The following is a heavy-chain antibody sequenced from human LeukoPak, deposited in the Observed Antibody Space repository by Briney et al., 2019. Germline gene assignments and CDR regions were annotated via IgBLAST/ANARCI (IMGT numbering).Heavy chain of an antibody. V-gene: IGHV1-24*01. CDR1: GYTLTELS. Sequence: ASVKVSRKVSGYTLTELSMHWVRQAPGKGLEWMGGFDPEDGETIYAQKFQGRVTMTEDTSTDTAYMELSSLRSEDTAVYYCATGYDSSGYYDYWGQGTLVTVSS. D-gene: IGHD3-22*01. J-gene: IGHJ4*02. CDR3: ATGYDSSGYYDY. CDR2: FDPEDGET.